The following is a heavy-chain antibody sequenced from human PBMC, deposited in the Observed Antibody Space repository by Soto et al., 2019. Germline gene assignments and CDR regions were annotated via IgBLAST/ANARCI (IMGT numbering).Heavy chain of an antibody. CDR1: GGSFSGYY. D-gene: IGHD2-8*01. J-gene: IGHJ4*02. CDR2: INHSGST. CDR3: ARISCTNGVCYTPQGYYFDY. Sequence: PSETLSLTCAVYGGSFSGYYWSWIRQPPGKGLEWIGEINHSGSTNYNPSLKSRVTISVDTSKNQFSLKLSSVTAADTAVYYCARISCTNGVCYTPQGYYFDYWGQGTLVTVS. V-gene: IGHV4-34*01.